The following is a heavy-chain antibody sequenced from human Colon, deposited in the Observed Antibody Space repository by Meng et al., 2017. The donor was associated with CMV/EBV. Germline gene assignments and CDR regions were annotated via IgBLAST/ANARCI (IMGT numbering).Heavy chain of an antibody. Sequence: SETLSLTCSVSGGSSFSSARYYWGWIRQPPGKGLEWIGTLYYSGNTYYNPSLKSRVTMSVDTSRNQFSLNLNSVTAADTAVYHCARSLGGDASTWGLFDYWGQGTLVTVSS. CDR2: LYYSGNT. V-gene: IGHV4-39*07. J-gene: IGHJ4*02. CDR1: GGSSFSSARYY. D-gene: IGHD3-16*01. CDR3: ARSLGGDASTWGLFDY.